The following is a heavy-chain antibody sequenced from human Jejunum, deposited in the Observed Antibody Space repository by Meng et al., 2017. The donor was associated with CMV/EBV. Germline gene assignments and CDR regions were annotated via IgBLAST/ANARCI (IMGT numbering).Heavy chain of an antibody. D-gene: IGHD1-26*01. V-gene: IGHV3-7*01. CDR3: ASGNSFDF. CDR1: GFTFSNSW. Sequence: SFSASGFTFSNSWMSWARQPPGKGLEWVASIKPDGSETYYVASVKGRFTISRDNAKISLYLQMNSLRVEDTAAYYCASGNSFDFWGQGTLVTVSS. J-gene: IGHJ4*02. CDR2: IKPDGSET.